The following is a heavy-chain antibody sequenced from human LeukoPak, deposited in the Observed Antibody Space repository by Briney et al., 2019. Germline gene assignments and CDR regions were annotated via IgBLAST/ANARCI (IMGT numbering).Heavy chain of an antibody. Sequence: GGSLRLSCSASGFTFNTYAMHWVRQAPGKGLEYVSAIDHNGGTTYYADSVKGRFTISRDNSENTLYLQMSSLRTEDTAVYYCAPGKFDYWGQGTLVTVSS. CDR3: APGKFDY. V-gene: IGHV3-64D*06. CDR2: IDHNGGTT. CDR1: GFTFNTYA. J-gene: IGHJ4*02.